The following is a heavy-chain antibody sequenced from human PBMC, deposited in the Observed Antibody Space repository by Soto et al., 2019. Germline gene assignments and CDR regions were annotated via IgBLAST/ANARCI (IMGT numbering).Heavy chain of an antibody. V-gene: IGHV4-34*02. D-gene: IGHD2-2*01. Sequence: QVQLQQWGAGLLKPSETLSLTCAVYGGSFSGYYWSWIRQPPGKGLEWIGEINHSGSTNYNPSLKSRVTISIDTSKNQFALKLSSVTAADTAVYYCARGRRTYQPLVWSVWFDPWGQGTLVTVSS. J-gene: IGHJ5*02. CDR3: ARGRRTYQPLVWSVWFDP. CDR2: INHSGST. CDR1: GGSFSGYY.